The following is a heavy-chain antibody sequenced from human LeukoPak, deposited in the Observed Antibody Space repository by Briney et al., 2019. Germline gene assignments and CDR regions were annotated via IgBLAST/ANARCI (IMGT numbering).Heavy chain of an antibody. V-gene: IGHV3-7*01. CDR1: GFTFSSYW. D-gene: IGHD3-9*01. CDR2: MNEDGGEI. Sequence: GGSLRLSCAASGFTFSSYWMHWVRQAPGKGLEWVASMNEDGGEIHYVDSVKGRFTISRDNSKNALYLQMNSLRAEDTAVYYCAKGLNILTGYYPGTWGQGTLVTVSS. J-gene: IGHJ5*02. CDR3: AKGLNILTGYYPGT.